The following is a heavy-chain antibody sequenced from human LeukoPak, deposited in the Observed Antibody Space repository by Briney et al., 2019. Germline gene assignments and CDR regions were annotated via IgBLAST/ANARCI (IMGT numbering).Heavy chain of an antibody. CDR3: ARGVNYYDSSGYFDY. D-gene: IGHD3-22*01. CDR1: GGSISSSSYY. Sequence: SETLSLTCTVSGGSISSSSYYWGWIRQPPGKGLEWIGSIYYSGSTYYNPSLKSRVTISVDTSKNQFSLKLNSVTAADTAVYYCARGVNYYDSSGYFDYWGQGTLVTVSS. CDR2: IYYSGST. V-gene: IGHV4-39*07. J-gene: IGHJ4*02.